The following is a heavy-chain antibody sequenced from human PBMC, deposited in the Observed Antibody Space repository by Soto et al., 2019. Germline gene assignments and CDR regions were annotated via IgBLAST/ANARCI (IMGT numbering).Heavy chain of an antibody. D-gene: IGHD3-10*01. CDR2: ISYDGSNR. Sequence: PGGSLRLSCAASGFTFSRFGMHWVRQAPGKGLEWVAVISYDGSNRFYADSVKGRFTNSRDNSKNTLYLQMNSLRPEDTAVYYCAKDLYGSETYTHYCGLDVWGQGTTVTVSS. V-gene: IGHV3-30*18. J-gene: IGHJ6*02. CDR3: AKDLYGSETYTHYCGLDV. CDR1: GFTFSRFG.